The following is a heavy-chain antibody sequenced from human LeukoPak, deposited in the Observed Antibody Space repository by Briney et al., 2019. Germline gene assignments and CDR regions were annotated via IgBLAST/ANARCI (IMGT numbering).Heavy chain of an antibody. D-gene: IGHD3-3*01. CDR3: ARAEWSNWYFDL. J-gene: IGHJ2*01. V-gene: IGHV3-7*03. Sequence: GGSLRLSCAASGFTFSTYWMNWVRRAPGKGLEWVANIKQDGSEKYYVDSVKGPFTLSRDSAKNSLYLQVNSLRAEDTAVYYCARAEWSNWYFDLWGRGTLVTVSS. CDR1: GFTFSTYW. CDR2: IKQDGSEK.